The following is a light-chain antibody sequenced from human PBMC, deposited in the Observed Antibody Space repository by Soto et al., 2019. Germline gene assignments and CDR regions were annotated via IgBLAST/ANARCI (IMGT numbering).Light chain of an antibody. J-gene: IGKJ4*01. V-gene: IGKV1-12*01. CDR1: QGINNW. CDR2: AVS. Sequence: DIQMTRSPPSVSASVGDRVTITCRASQGINNWLAWYQQKPGKAPELLIYAVSYLQSGVPSRFSGSGSGTDFTLTISSLQPEDFATYFCKQSSDFHLTIGGGTKVDIK. CDR3: KQSSDFHLT.